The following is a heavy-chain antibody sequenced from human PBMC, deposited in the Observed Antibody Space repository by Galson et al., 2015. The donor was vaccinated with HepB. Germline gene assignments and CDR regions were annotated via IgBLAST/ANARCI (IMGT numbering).Heavy chain of an antibody. CDR3: ARDGASCYYDSSGCPFEY. D-gene: IGHD3-22*01. CDR2: ISTSSSTI. CDR1: GFTFSSYS. V-gene: IGHV3-48*02. J-gene: IGHJ4*02. Sequence: SLRVSCAASGFTFSSYSMSWVRQAPGKGLEWVSYISTSSSTINYADSVQGRVTITGDNATSSPYLQLNSLRDEDTAVYYCARDGASCYYDSSGCPFEYWGQGTLVTVSS.